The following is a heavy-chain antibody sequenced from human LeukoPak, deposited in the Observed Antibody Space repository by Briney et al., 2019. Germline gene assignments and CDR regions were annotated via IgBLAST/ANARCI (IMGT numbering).Heavy chain of an antibody. CDR3: AKFATVTTPNWIDP. CDR1: GGSISSSNW. D-gene: IGHD4-17*01. Sequence: ASETLSLTCAVSGGSISSSNWWSWVRQPPGKGLEWIGEIYRSGSTNYNPSLKSQVTISVDKSKNQFSLKLTSVTAADTAVYYCAKFATVTTPNWIDPWGQGILVVVSS. V-gene: IGHV4-4*02. CDR2: IYRSGST. J-gene: IGHJ5*02.